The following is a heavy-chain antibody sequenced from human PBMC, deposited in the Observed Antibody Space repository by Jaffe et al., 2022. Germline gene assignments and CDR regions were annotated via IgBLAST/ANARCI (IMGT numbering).Heavy chain of an antibody. D-gene: IGHD3-9*01. CDR1: GYTFTSYA. CDR2: INAGNGNT. Sequence: QVQLVQSGAEVKKPRASVKVSCKASGYTFTSYAMHWVRQAPGQRLEWMGWINAGNGNTKYSQKFQGRVTITRDTSASTAYMELSSLRSEDTAVYYCARDKYYDILTGHTVDYFDYWGQGTLVTVSS. CDR3: ARDKYYDILTGHTVDYFDY. V-gene: IGHV1-3*01. J-gene: IGHJ4*02.